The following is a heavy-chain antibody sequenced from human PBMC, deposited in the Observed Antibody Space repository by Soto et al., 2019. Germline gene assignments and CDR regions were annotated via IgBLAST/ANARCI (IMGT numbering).Heavy chain of an antibody. Sequence: EVQLVESGGGLVQPGGSLRLSCAASGFTFSDHYMDWVRQAPGKGLEWVARSKNKANSFTTEYAASVKGRFTISRDDSESSVFLQMNSLKTEDTAVYYCARGGGSGPPREDDYWGPGTLVTVSS. CDR2: SKNKANSFTT. CDR1: GFTFSDHY. V-gene: IGHV3-72*01. CDR3: ARGGGSGPPREDDY. D-gene: IGHD6-19*01. J-gene: IGHJ4*02.